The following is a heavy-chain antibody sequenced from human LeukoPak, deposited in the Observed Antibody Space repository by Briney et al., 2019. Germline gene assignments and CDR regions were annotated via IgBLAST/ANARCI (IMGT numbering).Heavy chain of an antibody. D-gene: IGHD2-8*01. CDR1: GFTFGDAW. CDR2: IESKTDGGKT. CDR3: TTDEWN. V-gene: IGHV3-15*04. J-gene: IGHJ4*02. Sequence: GSLRLSCAASGFTFGDAWMTWVRQAPGKGLEWLGRIESKTDGGKTDYAAPVKGRFTISRDDSKNTLYLQMNSLKIKDTAVYFCTTDEWNWGQGTLVTVSS.